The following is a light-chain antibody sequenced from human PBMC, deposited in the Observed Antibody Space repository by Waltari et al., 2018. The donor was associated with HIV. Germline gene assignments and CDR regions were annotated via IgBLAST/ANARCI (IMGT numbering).Light chain of an antibody. CDR1: SLRSYY. Sequence: SSELTQDPAVSVALGQTVRITCQGDSLRSYYASWYPQKPGQAPVLVIYGKNNRPSGIPDRVSGSSSGNTDSLTITGAQAEDEADYYCNSRDSSGNHLRVFGGGTKLTVL. CDR3: NSRDSSGNHLRV. J-gene: IGLJ3*02. V-gene: IGLV3-19*01. CDR2: GKN.